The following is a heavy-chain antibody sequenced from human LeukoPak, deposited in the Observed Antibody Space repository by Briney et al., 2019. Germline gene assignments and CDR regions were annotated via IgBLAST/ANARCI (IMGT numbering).Heavy chain of an antibody. V-gene: IGHV4-4*07. CDR2: IYTSGRT. CDR1: GGSISYYY. D-gene: IGHD3-22*01. CDR3: ARGPYSYDSSGAFDI. J-gene: IGHJ3*02. Sequence: SETLSLTCTVSGGSISYYYWNWIRQPAGKGLEWIGRIYTSGRTYYNPSLKSRVTISVDTSKNQFSLKLSSVTAADPAVYFCARGPYSYDSSGAFDIWGQGTMVTVSS.